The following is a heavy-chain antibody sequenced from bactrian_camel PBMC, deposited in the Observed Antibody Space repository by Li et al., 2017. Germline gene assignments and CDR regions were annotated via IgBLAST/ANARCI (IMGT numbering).Heavy chain of an antibody. D-gene: IGHD2*01. CDR3: ATAYSGSWVIFGY. J-gene: IGHJ6*01. Sequence: VQLVESGGGLVQPGESLRVSCAASGFTFSSCNMYWYRQAPGKERDLVSTLKSEGSEYYAYSVQGRFTISRDNAKNMVYLELNSLKTEDMAIYYCATAYSGSWVIFGYWGQGTQVTVS. CDR2: LKSEGSE. CDR1: GFTFSSCN. V-gene: IGHV3S40*01.